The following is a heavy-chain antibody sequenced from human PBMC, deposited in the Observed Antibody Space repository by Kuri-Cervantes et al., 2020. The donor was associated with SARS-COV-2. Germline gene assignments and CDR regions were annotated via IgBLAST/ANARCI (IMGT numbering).Heavy chain of an antibody. CDR3: AIIGTLYNFDAFVI. Sequence: GESLKISCAASGFTFSSYEMNWVRQAPGKGLEWVSYISSSGSTIYYADSVKGRFTISRDNAKNSLYLQMNSLRAEDTAVYYCAIIGTLYNFDAFVIWGQGTMVTVSS. V-gene: IGHV3-48*03. CDR2: ISSSGSTI. CDR1: GFTFSSYE. D-gene: IGHD1-1*01. J-gene: IGHJ3*02.